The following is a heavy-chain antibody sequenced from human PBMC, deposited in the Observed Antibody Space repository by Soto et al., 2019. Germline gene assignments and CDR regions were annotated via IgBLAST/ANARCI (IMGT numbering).Heavy chain of an antibody. CDR2: ISGSGGST. V-gene: IGHV3-23*01. J-gene: IGHJ4*02. D-gene: IGHD5-12*01. Sequence: GGSLRLSCAASGFTFSSYAMSWVRQAPGKGLEWVSAISGSGGSTYYADSVKGRFTISRDNSKNTLYLQMNSLRAEDTAVYYCAKDRAKYSVATNYFDYWGQGTLVTVSS. CDR1: GFTFSSYA. CDR3: AKDRAKYSVATNYFDY.